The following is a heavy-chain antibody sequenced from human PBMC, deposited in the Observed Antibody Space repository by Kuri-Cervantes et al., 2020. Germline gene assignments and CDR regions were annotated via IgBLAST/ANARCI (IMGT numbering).Heavy chain of an antibody. V-gene: IGHV4-30-4*01. J-gene: IGHJ4*02. Sequence: SETLSLTCTVSGGSISSSIYYWSWIRQPPGKVLEWIGYIYYSGSTFYNLSLKSRVTISVDTYKNQFSLKLTSVTAADTAVYHCASNSFDSSPYYYFDYWGQGTLVTVSS. D-gene: IGHD3-22*01. CDR1: GGSISSSIYY. CDR2: IYYSGST. CDR3: ASNSFDSSPYYYFDY.